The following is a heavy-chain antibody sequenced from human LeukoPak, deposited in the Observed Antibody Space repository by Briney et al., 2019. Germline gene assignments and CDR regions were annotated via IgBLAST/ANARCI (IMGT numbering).Heavy chain of an antibody. D-gene: IGHD1-14*01. V-gene: IGHV1-46*01. CDR3: ARETGMTPPNYYYYGMDV. CDR2: INPSGGST. Sequence: ASVKVSCKASGYTFTSYYMHWVRQAPGQGLEWMGIINPSGGSTTYARKFQGRVTMTRDTSTSTVYMELSSLRSEDTAVYYCARETGMTPPNYYYYGMDVWGQGTTVTVSS. J-gene: IGHJ6*02. CDR1: GYTFTSYY.